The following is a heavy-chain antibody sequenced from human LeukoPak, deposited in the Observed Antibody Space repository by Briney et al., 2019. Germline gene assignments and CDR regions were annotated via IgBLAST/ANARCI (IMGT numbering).Heavy chain of an antibody. CDR2: ISYDGSNK. J-gene: IGHJ4*02. D-gene: IGHD4-17*01. V-gene: IGHV3-30*01. Sequence: GALELSLSASGFNLRSYSMHWVRQGPSQGLEGGAVISYDGSNKYYADSVKGRFTISRDNSKNTLYLQMNSLRAEDTAVYYCARDRTTVTIETDYWGQGTLVTVSS. CDR1: GFNLRSYS. CDR3: ARDRTTVTIETDY.